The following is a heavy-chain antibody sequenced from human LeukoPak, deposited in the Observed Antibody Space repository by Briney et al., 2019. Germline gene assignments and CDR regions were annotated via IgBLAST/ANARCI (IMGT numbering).Heavy chain of an antibody. CDR1: GFTFSSYG. Sequence: GGSLRLSCAASGFTFSSYGMHWVRQAPGKGLEWVAVIWYDGSNKYYADSVKDRFTISRDNSKNTLYLQMNSLRAEDTAVYYCARGSSYGNYFDYWGQGTLVTVSS. J-gene: IGHJ4*02. D-gene: IGHD4-17*01. CDR3: ARGSSYGNYFDY. V-gene: IGHV3-33*01. CDR2: IWYDGSNK.